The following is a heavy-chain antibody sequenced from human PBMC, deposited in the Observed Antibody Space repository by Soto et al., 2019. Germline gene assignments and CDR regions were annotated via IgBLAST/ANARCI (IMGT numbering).Heavy chain of an antibody. CDR3: ARTGSGYSYGYYYYYGMDV. D-gene: IGHD5-18*01. V-gene: IGHV3-33*01. CDR2: IWYDGSNK. J-gene: IGHJ6*02. Sequence: VGSLRLSCAASGFTFSSYGMHWVRQAPGKGLEWVAVIWYDGSNKYYADSVKGRFTISRDNSKNTLYLQMNSLRAEDTAVYYCARTGSGYSYGYYYYYGMDVWGQGTTVTVSS. CDR1: GFTFSSYG.